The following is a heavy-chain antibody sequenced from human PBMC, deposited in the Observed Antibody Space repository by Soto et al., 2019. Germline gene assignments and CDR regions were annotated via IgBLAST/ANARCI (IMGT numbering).Heavy chain of an antibody. CDR3: ARDGSSDAFDI. J-gene: IGHJ3*02. CDR2: INPNSGGT. V-gene: IGHV1-2*04. Sequence: ASVKVSFKASGYTFTGYYMHWVRQAPGQGLEWMGWINPNSGGTNYAQKFQGWATMTRDTSISTAYMELSRLRSDDTAVYYCARDGSSDAFDIWGQGAMVTVSS. D-gene: IGHD6-13*01. CDR1: GYTFTGYY.